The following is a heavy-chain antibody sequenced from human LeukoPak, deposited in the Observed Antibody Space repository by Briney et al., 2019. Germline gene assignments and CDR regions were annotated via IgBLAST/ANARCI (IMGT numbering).Heavy chain of an antibody. J-gene: IGHJ3*02. D-gene: IGHD2-15*01. CDR2: IYDSGST. V-gene: IGHV4-30-4*01. CDR1: GASIRSGDYY. Sequence: SETLSLTCTVSGASIRSGDYYWSWIRQPPGKGLEWTGYIYDSGSTYYNPSLKSRITISVDTSENRFSLKLSSVTATDTAVYYCARDCSGGSCYGAFDIWGQGTMVTVSS. CDR3: ARDCSGGSCYGAFDI.